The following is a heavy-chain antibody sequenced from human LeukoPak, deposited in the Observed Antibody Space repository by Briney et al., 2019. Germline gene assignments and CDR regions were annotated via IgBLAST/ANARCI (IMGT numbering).Heavy chain of an antibody. CDR3: AELGITMIGGV. J-gene: IGHJ6*04. V-gene: IGHV3-48*03. D-gene: IGHD3-10*02. CDR2: ISSSGSTI. CDR1: DFSFITYA. Sequence: PGGSLRLSCAASDFSFITYAMNWVRQAPGKGLEWVSYISSSGSTIYHADSVKGRFTISRDNAKNSLYLQMNSLRAEDTAVYYCAELGITMIGGVWGKGTTVTISS.